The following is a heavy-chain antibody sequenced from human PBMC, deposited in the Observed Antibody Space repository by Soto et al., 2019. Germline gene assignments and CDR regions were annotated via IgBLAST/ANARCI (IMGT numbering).Heavy chain of an antibody. V-gene: IGHV3-23*01. J-gene: IGHJ4*02. CDR2: ISGSGGST. D-gene: IGHD6-19*01. CDR3: ARRSSGWYFDY. Sequence: EVQLLESGGGLVQPGGSLRLSCAASGFTFSSYAMSWVRQAPGKGLEWVSAISGSGGSTYYADSVKGRFTISRDNSQTTLYLQMNSLRAYDTAVYYCARRSSGWYFDYWCQGTLVTVSS. CDR1: GFTFSSYA.